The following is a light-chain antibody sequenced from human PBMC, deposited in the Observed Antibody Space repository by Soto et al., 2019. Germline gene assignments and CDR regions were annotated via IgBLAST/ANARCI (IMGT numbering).Light chain of an antibody. CDR1: DNIVHW. J-gene: IGKJ1*01. V-gene: IGKV1-5*03. CDR2: KAA. CDR3: KHYNSFSRT. Sequence: DIQMAQPPSTLSASVGGRAAANCRPSDNIVHWVAWYQQKPGKAPKLLIYKAANLADEVPSRFAGSGSGTDFTLTITRLQTDDFATYYCKHYNSFSRTFGKGTKVDIK.